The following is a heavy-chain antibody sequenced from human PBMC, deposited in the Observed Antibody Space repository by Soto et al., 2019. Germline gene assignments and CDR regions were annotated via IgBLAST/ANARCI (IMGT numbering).Heavy chain of an antibody. CDR2: VYHGVTT. Sequence: PSDPLSLTCTVPGYSLSSGSYWGWIRQAPVKGPELIAKVYHGVTTFYNPSHKSRVTVSVDKANNQFSLKLRSVTAADTAVYYCAKSYVMVVAGSTVDYWGHGTLVTVSS. V-gene: IGHV4-38-2*02. CDR3: AKSYVMVVAGSTVDY. J-gene: IGHJ4*01. D-gene: IGHD6-19*01. CDR1: GYSLSSGSY.